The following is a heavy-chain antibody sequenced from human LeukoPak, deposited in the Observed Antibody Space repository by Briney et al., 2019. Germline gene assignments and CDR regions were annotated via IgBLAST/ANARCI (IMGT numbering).Heavy chain of an antibody. V-gene: IGHV4-59*01. J-gene: IGHJ4*02. D-gene: IGHD5-18*01. CDR2: IYYSGST. CDR3: AEGGYSYGSLDY. CDR1: GGSISSYY. Sequence: SETLSLTCTVSGGSISSYYWSWLRPPPGKGLEWFGYIYYSGSTNYNPSLKSRVTISVDTSKNQFSLKLSSVTAADTAVYYCAEGGYSYGSLDYWGQGTLVTVSS.